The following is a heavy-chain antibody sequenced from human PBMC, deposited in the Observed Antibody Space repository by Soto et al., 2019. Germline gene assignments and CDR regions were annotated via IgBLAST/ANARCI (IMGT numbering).Heavy chain of an antibody. D-gene: IGHD5-18*01. Sequence: SVKVSCKASGYTFTSYAMHWVRQAPGQRLEWMGWINAGNGNTKYSQKFQGRVTITRDTSASTAYMELSSLRSEDTAVYYCARDGHSYGPPMFYYWGQGTLVTVSS. J-gene: IGHJ4*02. V-gene: IGHV1-3*01. CDR2: INAGNGNT. CDR1: GYTFTSYA. CDR3: ARDGHSYGPPMFYY.